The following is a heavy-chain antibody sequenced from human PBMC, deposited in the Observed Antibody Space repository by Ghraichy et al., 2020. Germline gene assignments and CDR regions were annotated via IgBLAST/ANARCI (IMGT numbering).Heavy chain of an antibody. Sequence: ASVKVSCKTSGFTFSDYYMHWVRQAPGQGLEWMGWVTAYNGDTNYAQKFQDRVTMTTETSTNTAYMELRSLRYDDSAIYYCVRDPYSGYDSRDYWGQGTLVTVSS. V-gene: IGHV1-18*04. CDR2: VTAYNGDT. CDR1: GFTFSDYY. CDR3: VRDPYSGYDSRDY. D-gene: IGHD5-12*01. J-gene: IGHJ4*02.